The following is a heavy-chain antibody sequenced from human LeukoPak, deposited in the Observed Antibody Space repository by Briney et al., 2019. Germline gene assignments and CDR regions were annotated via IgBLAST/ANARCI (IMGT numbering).Heavy chain of an antibody. V-gene: IGHV3-48*01. J-gene: IGHJ4*02. CDR3: ARLSMPD. D-gene: IGHD2-2*01. Sequence: GGSLRLSCAASGFIFPNAWMNWVRQAPGKGLEWVSYISSSSSTIYYADSVKGRFTISRDNAKNSLYLQMNSLRAEDTAVYYCARLSMPDWGQGTLVTVSS. CDR1: GFIFPNAW. CDR2: ISSSSSTI.